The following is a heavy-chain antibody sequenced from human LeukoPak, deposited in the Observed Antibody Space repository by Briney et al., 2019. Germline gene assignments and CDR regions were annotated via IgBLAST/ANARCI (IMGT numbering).Heavy chain of an antibody. CDR3: ARVPTGYCSGGSCYPGGMDV. CDR1: GGSISSGDYY. J-gene: IGHJ6*02. CDR2: IYYSGST. D-gene: IGHD2-15*01. V-gene: IGHV4-30-4*01. Sequence: SQTLSLTCTVSGGSISSGDYYWSWIRQPPGKGLEWIGYIYYSGSTYYNPSLKSRVTISVDTSKNQFSLKLSSVTAADTAVYYCARVPTGYCSGGSCYPGGMDVWPRDHGHRLL.